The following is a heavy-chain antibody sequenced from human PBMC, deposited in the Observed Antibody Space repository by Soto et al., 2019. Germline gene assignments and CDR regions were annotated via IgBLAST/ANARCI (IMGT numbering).Heavy chain of an antibody. D-gene: IGHD3-3*01. CDR1: GGTFSSFA. Sequence: QVQLVQSGAEVKKPGSSVKVSCKASGGTFSSFAINWVRQAPGQGLEWMGGIIPIFGTADYAQKFQGRVTITADEATSTAYMELSSLRSEDTAVYYGTRKTMGVEYDYGMDVWGQGTTVTVSS. CDR2: IIPIFGTA. J-gene: IGHJ6*02. V-gene: IGHV1-69*12. CDR3: TRKTMGVEYDYGMDV.